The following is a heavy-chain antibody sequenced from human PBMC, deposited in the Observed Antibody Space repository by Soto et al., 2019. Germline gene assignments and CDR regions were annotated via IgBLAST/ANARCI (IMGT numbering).Heavy chain of an antibody. Sequence: EVQLVESGGGLVQPGGSLRLSCTASGFTFSDSWMTWVRQAPGKGLEWVARIKQDESEKKYADSVKDRFSISRDNAKNSMYLQMDSLRGEDTAVYYCVRGGSNYASWGQGTLVTVSS. D-gene: IGHD4-4*01. CDR3: VRGGSNYAS. CDR1: GFTFSDSW. V-gene: IGHV3-7*01. CDR2: IKQDESEK. J-gene: IGHJ5*02.